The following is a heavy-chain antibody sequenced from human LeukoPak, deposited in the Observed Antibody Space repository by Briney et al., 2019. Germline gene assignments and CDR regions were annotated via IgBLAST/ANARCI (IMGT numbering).Heavy chain of an antibody. D-gene: IGHD3-22*01. CDR1: GGSISSYC. CDR3: ARAYHYYYYYYYMDV. J-gene: IGHJ6*03. Sequence: SETLSLTCTVAGGSISSYCWSWIRQPPGHGLEWIGYIYYSGSTNYNPSLKSRVTISVDTSKNQFSLKLSSVTAADTAVYYCARAYHYYYYYYYMDVWGKGTTVTVSS. V-gene: IGHV4-59*01. CDR2: IYYSGST.